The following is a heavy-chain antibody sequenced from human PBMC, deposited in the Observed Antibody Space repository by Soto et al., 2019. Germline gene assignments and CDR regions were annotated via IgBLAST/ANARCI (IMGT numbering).Heavy chain of an antibody. CDR2: ISCTSCGI. CDR1: GYTFDDYA. V-gene: IGHV3-9*01. CDR3: AKGGERGYSYGRFDY. J-gene: IGHJ4*02. D-gene: IGHD5-18*01. Sequence: GGSLRLSCAASGYTFDDYAMHWVRQAPGKGLEWVSSISCTSCGIAYAGSVKGRFTISRDNAKNSLYLQMNSVRVEDTALYYCAKGGERGYSYGRFDYWGQGTLVTVSS.